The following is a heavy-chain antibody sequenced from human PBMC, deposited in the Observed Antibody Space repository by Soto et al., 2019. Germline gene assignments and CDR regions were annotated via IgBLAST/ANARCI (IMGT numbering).Heavy chain of an antibody. CDR3: ASLTAPSGGRYANRMVDY. CDR2: IYYTGST. CDR1: GGSISSADYY. D-gene: IGHD1-26*01. Sequence: QVQLQESGPGLVKPSQTLSLTCTVSGGSISSADYYWSWIRQPPGKGLEWIGYIYYTGSTYYNPSLKSRVTISAATPKHHLSLRLSTVTSADAAVYVCASLTAPSGGRYANRMVDYWGQGILVTVSS. J-gene: IGHJ4*02. V-gene: IGHV4-30-4*01.